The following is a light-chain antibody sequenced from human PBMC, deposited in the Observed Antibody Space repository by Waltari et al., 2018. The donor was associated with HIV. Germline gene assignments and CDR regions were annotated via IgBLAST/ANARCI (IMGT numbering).Light chain of an antibody. V-gene: IGLV1-40*01. CDR3: QSYDSSLSGSGV. J-gene: IGLJ3*02. Sequence: QSVLTQPPSVSGAPGQRVTISCTGSSSNIRAHYDLPWYQQLPGTAPKLLIYGNNNRPSGVPDRFSGSKSGTSASLAITGLQAEDEADYYCQSYDSSLSGSGVFGGGTKLTVL. CDR2: GNN. CDR1: SSNIRAHYD.